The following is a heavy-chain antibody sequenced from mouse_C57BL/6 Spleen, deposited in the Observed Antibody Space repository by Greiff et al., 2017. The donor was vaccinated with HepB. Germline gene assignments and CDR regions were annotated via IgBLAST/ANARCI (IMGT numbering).Heavy chain of an antibody. CDR3: ARYGYYGSSSYFDV. J-gene: IGHJ1*03. V-gene: IGHV7-3*01. D-gene: IGHD1-1*01. Sequence: EVKLVESGGGLVQPGGSLSLSCAASGFTFTDYYMSWVRQPPGKALEWLGFIRNKANGYTTEYSASVKGRFTISRDNSQSILYLQMNALRAEDSATYYCARYGYYGSSSYFDVWGTGTTVTVSS. CDR1: GFTFTDYY. CDR2: IRNKANGYTT.